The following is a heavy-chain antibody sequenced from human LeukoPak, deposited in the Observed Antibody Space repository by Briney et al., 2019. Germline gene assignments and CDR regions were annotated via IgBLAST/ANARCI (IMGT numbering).Heavy chain of an antibody. CDR1: GGSISNTSHY. V-gene: IGHV4-39*01. D-gene: IGHD1-26*01. CDR3: ARQPSGWELKYYFDY. CDR2: VYFGGST. Sequence: SETLSLTCTVSGGSISNTSHYWGWIRQPPGKILEWIGSVYFGGSTYYNPSLKSRLTISVDTSKNQFSLKLSSVTAADTAVYYCARQPSGWELKYYFDYWGQGTLVTVSS. J-gene: IGHJ4*02.